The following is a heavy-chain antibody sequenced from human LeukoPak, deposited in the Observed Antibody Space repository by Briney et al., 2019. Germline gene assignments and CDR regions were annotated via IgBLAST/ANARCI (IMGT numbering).Heavy chain of an antibody. J-gene: IGHJ4*02. V-gene: IGHV4-38-2*02. Sequence: PSETLSLTCAVSGYSISSGYYWGWIRQPPGKGLEWIGSIYHSGSTYYNPSLKSRVTISVDTSKNQFSLKLSSVTAADTAVYYCAREKFNYALLHYFDYWGQGTLVTVSS. D-gene: IGHD2-2*01. CDR2: IYHSGST. CDR1: GYSISSGYY. CDR3: AREKFNYALLHYFDY.